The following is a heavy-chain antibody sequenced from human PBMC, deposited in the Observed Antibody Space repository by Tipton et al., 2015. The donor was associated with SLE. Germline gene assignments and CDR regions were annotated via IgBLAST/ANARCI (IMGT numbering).Heavy chain of an antibody. CDR1: GGSISSYY. CDR2: IYYSGNT. J-gene: IGHJ3*02. D-gene: IGHD2-15*01. Sequence: LRLSCTVSGGSISSYYWSWIRQPPGKGLEWIGYIYYSGNTNYNPSLKSRVTISVDTSKNLFSLRLSSVTAADTAVYYCARVLLSTLGAFDIWGQGTMVTVSS. CDR3: ARVLLSTLGAFDI. V-gene: IGHV4-59*08.